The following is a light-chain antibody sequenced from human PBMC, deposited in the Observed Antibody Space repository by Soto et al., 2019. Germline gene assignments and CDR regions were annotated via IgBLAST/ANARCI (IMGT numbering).Light chain of an antibody. CDR1: SSDVGGYNY. V-gene: IGLV2-14*01. CDR2: EVS. Sequence: QSALTQPASVSGSPGQSITISCTGTSSDVGGYNYVSWYQQQAGKAPKLIIHEVSNRPSGVSNSFSGSKSGNTASLTISGLQAEDEADYYCDSYTSSRAYVFGIGTKVTV. J-gene: IGLJ1*01. CDR3: DSYTSSRAYV.